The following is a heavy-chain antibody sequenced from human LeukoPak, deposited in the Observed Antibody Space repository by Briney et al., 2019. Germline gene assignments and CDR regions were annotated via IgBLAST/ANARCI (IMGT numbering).Heavy chain of an antibody. J-gene: IGHJ6*02. D-gene: IGHD7-27*01. CDR1: GGSISSSSYY. CDR2: IYYSGSA. Sequence: SETLSLTCTVSGGSISSSSYYWGWIRQPPGKGLEWIGSIYYSGSAYYNPSLKSRVTISVDTSKNQFSLKLSPVTAADTAVYYCARLTGDGTYGMDVWGQGTTVTVSS. V-gene: IGHV4-39*01. CDR3: ARLTGDGTYGMDV.